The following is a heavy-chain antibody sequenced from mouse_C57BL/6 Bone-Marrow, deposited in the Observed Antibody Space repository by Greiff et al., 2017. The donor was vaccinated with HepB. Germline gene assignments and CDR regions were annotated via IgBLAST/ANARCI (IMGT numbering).Heavy chain of an antibody. CDR3: ARDKFDGSYAWFAY. CDR2: INPYNGGT. D-gene: IGHD1-1*02. CDR1: GYTFTDYY. V-gene: IGHV1-19*01. Sequence: VQLKQSGPVLVKPGASVKMSCKASGYTFTDYYMNWVKQSHGKSLEWIGVINPYNGGTSYNQKFKGKATLTVDKSSSTAYMELNSLTSEDSAVYYCARDKFDGSYAWFAYWGQGTLVTVSA. J-gene: IGHJ3*01.